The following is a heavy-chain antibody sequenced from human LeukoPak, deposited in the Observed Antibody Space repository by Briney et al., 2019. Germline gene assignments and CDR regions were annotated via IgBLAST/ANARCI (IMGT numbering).Heavy chain of an antibody. Sequence: GGSLRLSCAASGSTFTDYSMTWVRQAPGKGLEWVSSISTVSTYKFYSDSVKGRFTISRDNAKNTLYLQMSSLTAEDTAVYYCARDGSGFYLYYYMDVWGRGTPVTVS. V-gene: IGHV3-21*01. CDR2: ISTVSTYK. CDR3: ARDGSGFYLYYYMDV. D-gene: IGHD6-25*01. CDR1: GSTFTDYS. J-gene: IGHJ6*03.